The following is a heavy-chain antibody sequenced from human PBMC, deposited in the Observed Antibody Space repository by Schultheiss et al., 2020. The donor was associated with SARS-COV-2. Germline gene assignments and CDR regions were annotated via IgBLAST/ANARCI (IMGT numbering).Heavy chain of an antibody. CDR2: INHSGST. CDR3: AAKGRITYYGMDV. D-gene: IGHD3-10*01. CDR1: GGSISSYY. Sequence: SQTLSLTCTVSGGSISSYYWSWIRQHPGKGLEWIGEINHSGSTNYNPSLKSRVTISVDTSKNQFSLKLSSVTAADTAVYYCAAKGRITYYGMDVWGQGTTVTVSS. J-gene: IGHJ6*02. V-gene: IGHV4-34*01.